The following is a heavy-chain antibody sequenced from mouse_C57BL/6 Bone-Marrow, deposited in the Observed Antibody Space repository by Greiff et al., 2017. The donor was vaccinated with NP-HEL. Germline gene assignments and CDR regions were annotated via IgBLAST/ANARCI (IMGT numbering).Heavy chain of an antibody. CDR1: GYTFTSYW. J-gene: IGHJ4*01. CDR2: IDPSDSYT. V-gene: IGHV1-59*01. D-gene: IGHD2-2*01. CDR3: AREEIYYGYDVGGFYAMDY. Sequence: QVQLKQPGAELVRPGTSVKLSCKASGYTFTSYWMHWVKQRPGQGLEWIGVIDPSDSYTNYNQKFKGKAKLTVDTSSSTAYMQLSSLTSEDSAVYYCAREEIYYGYDVGGFYAMDYWGQGTSVTVSS.